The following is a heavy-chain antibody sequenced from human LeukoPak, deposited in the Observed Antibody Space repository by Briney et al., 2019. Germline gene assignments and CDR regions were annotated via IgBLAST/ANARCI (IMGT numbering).Heavy chain of an antibody. Sequence: SETLSLTCTVSGGSISSGDYYWSWIRQPPGKGLEWIGYIYYSGSTYYNPSLKSRVTISVDTSKNQFSLKLSSVTAADTAVYYCARVIPEGGRYGDPEVWGQGTLVTVSS. V-gene: IGHV4-30-4*08. J-gene: IGHJ4*02. CDR3: ARVIPEGGRYGDPEV. CDR2: IYYSGST. CDR1: GGSISSGDYY. D-gene: IGHD4-17*01.